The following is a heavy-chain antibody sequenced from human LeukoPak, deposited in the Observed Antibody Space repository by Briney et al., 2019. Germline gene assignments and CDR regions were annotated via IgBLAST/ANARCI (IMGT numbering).Heavy chain of an antibody. CDR1: GFTFSSYG. V-gene: IGHV3-33*06. CDR3: AKDPHIAAAGAYYFDY. Sequence: RSLRLSCAASGFTFSSYGMHWVRQAPGKGLEWVAVIWYDGSNKYYADSVKGRFTISRDNSKNTLYLQMNSLRAEDTAVYYCAKDPHIAAAGAYYFDYWGQGTLVTVSS. J-gene: IGHJ4*02. D-gene: IGHD6-13*01. CDR2: IWYDGSNK.